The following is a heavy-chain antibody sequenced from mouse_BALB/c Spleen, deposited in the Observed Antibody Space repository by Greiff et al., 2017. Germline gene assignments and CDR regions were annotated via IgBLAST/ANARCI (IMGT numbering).Heavy chain of an antibody. CDR1: GFTFSSYG. CDR3: ARDEGPYGNYDAMEA. V-gene: IGHV5-6*01. D-gene: IGHD2-1*01. Sequence: EVQLVESGGDLVKPGGSLKLSCAASGFTFSSYGMSWVRQTPDKRLEWVATISSGGSYTYYPDSVKGRFTISRDNAKNTLYLEMSSLKSEDTAMYKCARDEGPYGNYDAMEAWGQGTSVTVSS. CDR2: ISSGGSYT. J-gene: IGHJ4*01.